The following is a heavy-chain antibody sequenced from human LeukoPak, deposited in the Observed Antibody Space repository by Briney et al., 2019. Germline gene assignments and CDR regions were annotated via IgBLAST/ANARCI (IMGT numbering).Heavy chain of an antibody. CDR1: GYTFTSYY. D-gene: IGHD6-13*01. Sequence: ASVKVSCKASGYTFTSYYMHWVRQAPGQGLEWMGIINPSGGSTSYAQKFQGRVTMTRGTSTSTVYMELSSLRSEDTAVYYCARVGIAAAGTRWFDPWGQGTLVTVSS. V-gene: IGHV1-46*01. CDR3: ARVGIAAAGTRWFDP. J-gene: IGHJ5*02. CDR2: INPSGGST.